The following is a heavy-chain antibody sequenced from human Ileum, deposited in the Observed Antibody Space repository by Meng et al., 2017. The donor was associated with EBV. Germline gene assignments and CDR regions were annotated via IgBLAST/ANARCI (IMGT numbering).Heavy chain of an antibody. D-gene: IGHD1-26*01. J-gene: IGHJ4*02. CDR1: GYTFTGYA. V-gene: IGHV1-3*01. CDR2: INPGSGNT. Sequence: QGQRWKSGAALKMPGASIKLSCKASGYTFTGYAIHWVRQAPGQRLEWMGWINPGSGNTKYSQKFQGRVTITRDTSATTVYMDLSSLRSEDTAVFYCARDGGFSVGATKYDYWGQGALVTVSS. CDR3: ARDGGFSVGATKYDY.